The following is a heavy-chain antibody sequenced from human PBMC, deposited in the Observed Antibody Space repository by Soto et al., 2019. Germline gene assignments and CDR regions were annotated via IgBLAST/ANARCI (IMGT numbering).Heavy chain of an antibody. CDR1: GGSISSGGYY. Sequence: SETLSLTCTVSGGSISSGGYYWSWIRQHPGKGLEWIGYIYYSGSTYYNPSLKSRVTISVDTSKNQFSLKLSSVTAADTAVYYCASLHLGELSFDYWGQGTLVTIYS. CDR2: IYYSGST. CDR3: ASLHLGELSFDY. J-gene: IGHJ4*02. V-gene: IGHV4-31*03. D-gene: IGHD3-16*02.